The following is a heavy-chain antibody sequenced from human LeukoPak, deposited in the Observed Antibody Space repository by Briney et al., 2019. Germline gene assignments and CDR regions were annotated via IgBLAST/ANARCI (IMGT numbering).Heavy chain of an antibody. CDR3: ARVEGYDDLTNWFDP. CDR1: GGSISSGDYY. CDR2: IYYSGST. V-gene: IGHV4-30-4*01. D-gene: IGHD3-3*01. Sequence: PSQTLSLTCTVSGGSISSGDYYWSWIRQPPGKSLEWIGYIYYSGSTYYNPSLKSRVTISVDTSKNQFSLKLSSVTAADTAVYYCARVEGYDDLTNWFDPWGQGTLVTVSS. J-gene: IGHJ5*02.